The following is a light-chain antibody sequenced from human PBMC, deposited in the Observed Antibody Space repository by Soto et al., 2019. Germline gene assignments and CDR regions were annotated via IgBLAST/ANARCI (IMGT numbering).Light chain of an antibody. Sequence: QPVLTQPPSVSGAPGQRVTISCTESSSNIGAGYDVHWYQQLPGTAPKLLIYGNSNRPSGVPDRFSGSKSGTSASLAITGLQAEDEADYYCQSYDSSLSGWVFGGGTKLPVL. CDR3: QSYDSSLSGWV. CDR2: GNS. CDR1: SSNIGAGYD. V-gene: IGLV1-40*01. J-gene: IGLJ3*02.